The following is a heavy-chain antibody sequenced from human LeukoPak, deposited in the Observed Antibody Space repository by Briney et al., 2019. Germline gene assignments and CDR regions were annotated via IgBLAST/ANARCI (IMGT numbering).Heavy chain of an antibody. CDR3: ARLFGELLEPYYFDY. Sequence: ASVEVSCKASGYTFTSYGISWVRQAPGQGLEWMGWISAYNGNTNYAQKLQGRVTMTTDTSTSTAYMELRSLRSDDTAVYYCARLFGELLEPYYFDYWGQGTLVTVSS. J-gene: IGHJ4*02. CDR1: GYTFTSYG. CDR2: ISAYNGNT. V-gene: IGHV1-18*01. D-gene: IGHD3-10*02.